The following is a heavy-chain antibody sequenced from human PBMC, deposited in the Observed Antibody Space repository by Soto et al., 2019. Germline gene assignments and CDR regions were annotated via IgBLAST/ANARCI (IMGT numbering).Heavy chain of an antibody. V-gene: IGHV1-2*02. D-gene: IGHD5-12*01. CDR2: IDPKSGGT. J-gene: IGHJ4*02. CDR3: ARSSVAVPE. CDR1: GPTFIAYY. Sequence: QLVQSGAEVKKPGASVKVSCKTSGPTFIAYYIHWVRQAPGQGLEWMGWIDPKSGGTTYEQKFMGRVTMTRDTSINTAYMDLNTLTSDDTALYYCARSSVAVPEWGQGTLITVSS.